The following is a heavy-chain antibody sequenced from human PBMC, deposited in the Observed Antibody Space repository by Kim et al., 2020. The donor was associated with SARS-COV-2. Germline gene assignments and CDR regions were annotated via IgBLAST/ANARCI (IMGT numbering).Heavy chain of an antibody. Sequence: LSLTCAASGFTFDDYGMSWVRQAPGKGLEWVSGINWNGGSTGYADSVKGRFTISRDNAKNSLYLQMNSLRAEDTALYHCARDLGYYDILTGANWFDPWGQRPLVTVSS. CDR3: ARDLGYYDILTGANWFDP. CDR2: INWNGGST. V-gene: IGHV3-20*01. J-gene: IGHJ5*02. CDR1: GFTFDDYG. D-gene: IGHD3-9*01.